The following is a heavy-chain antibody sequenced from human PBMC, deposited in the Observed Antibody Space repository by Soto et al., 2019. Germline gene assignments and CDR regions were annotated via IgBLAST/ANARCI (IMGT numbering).Heavy chain of an antibody. CDR3: AAGKYFGDY. V-gene: IGHV3-30*03. CDR1: GFTFKSYG. J-gene: IGHJ4*02. CDR2: ISDDGTNK. Sequence: QVQLVESGGGVVQPGRSLRLSCAVSGFTFKSYGMQWVRQAPGKGLEWVGVISDDGTNKNYADSVKGRFTISRDNSKNTLYLHMNSLRADDTAVYYCAAGKYFGDYWGQGTLVIVSS. D-gene: IGHD3-10*01.